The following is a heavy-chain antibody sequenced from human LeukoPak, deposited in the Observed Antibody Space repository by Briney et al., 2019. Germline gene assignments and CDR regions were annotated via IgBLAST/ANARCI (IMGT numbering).Heavy chain of an antibody. V-gene: IGHV3-9*01. CDR1: GFTFYDYA. J-gene: IGHJ6*02. CDR3: AKDTLLHCGLDV. CDR2: ISWNSGII. Sequence: QPGRSLRLSCAASGFTFYDYAMHWVRQAPAKGLEWVSPISWNSGIIGYADSVKRRFTISRDNAKNSLYLQMNNLRAEGTALYYCAKDTLLHCGLDVWRQGPRVSV.